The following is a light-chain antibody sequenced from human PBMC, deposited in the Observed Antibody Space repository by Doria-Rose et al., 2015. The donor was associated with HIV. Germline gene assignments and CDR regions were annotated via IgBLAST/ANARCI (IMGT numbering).Light chain of an antibody. J-gene: IGKJ2*01. Sequence: LTQPPATLSVSPGERATLSCRASQGIGSDLAWYQQKPGQAPRLLIYRASIRTTGIPPRSTGGGSGTEFTLTISSLQSEDFAVYFCQQYSQWPPYTFGQGTKLEVK. V-gene: IGKV3-15*01. CDR2: RAS. CDR3: QQYSQWPPYT. CDR1: QGIGSD.